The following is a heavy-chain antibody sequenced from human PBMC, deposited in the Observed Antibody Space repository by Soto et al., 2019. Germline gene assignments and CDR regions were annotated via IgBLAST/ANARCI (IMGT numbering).Heavy chain of an antibody. Sequence: GGSLRLSCAASGFTFSSYGMHWVRQAPGKGLEWVAVIWYDGSNKYYADSVKGRFTISRDNSKNTLYLQMNSLRAEDTAVYYCARGSITMIVGHYYFDYWGQGTLVTVSS. J-gene: IGHJ4*02. CDR3: ARGSITMIVGHYYFDY. V-gene: IGHV3-33*01. CDR2: IWYDGSNK. CDR1: GFTFSSYG. D-gene: IGHD3-22*01.